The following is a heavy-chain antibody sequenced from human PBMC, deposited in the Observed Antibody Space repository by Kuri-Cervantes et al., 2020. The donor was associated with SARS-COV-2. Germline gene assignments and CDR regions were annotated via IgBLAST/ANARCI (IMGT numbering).Heavy chain of an antibody. Sequence: GGSLRLSCAASGFTFSGHWIHWVRQAPGKGLVWVSRINPDGSYTNNADSVKGRFTLSRDNAKNMLFLQMNSLRAEDTAVYYCARNLREGYGPYYFDYWGQGTLVTVSS. D-gene: IGHD5-18*01. V-gene: IGHV3-74*01. CDR1: GFTFSGHW. J-gene: IGHJ4*02. CDR3: ARNLREGYGPYYFDY. CDR2: INPDGSYT.